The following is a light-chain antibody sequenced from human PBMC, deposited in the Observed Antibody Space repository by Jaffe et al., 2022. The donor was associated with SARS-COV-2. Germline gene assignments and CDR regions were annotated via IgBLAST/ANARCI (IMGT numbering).Light chain of an antibody. Sequence: QSVLTQPPSVSGAPGQRVTISCTGSSSDIGAGHDVHWYQHLPGTTPKLLIYGNDNRPSGVPDRFSASKSGSSASLFISDLQTEDEADYYCQSSDSNLIGSRVFGGGTKVTVL. CDR3: QSSDSNLIGSRV. CDR1: SSDIGAGHD. V-gene: IGLV1-40*01. CDR2: GND. J-gene: IGLJ2*01.